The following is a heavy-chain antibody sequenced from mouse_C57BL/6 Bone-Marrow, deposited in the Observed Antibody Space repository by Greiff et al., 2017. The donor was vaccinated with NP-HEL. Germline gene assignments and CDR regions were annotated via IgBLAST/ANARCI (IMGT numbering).Heavy chain of an antibody. CDR2: IDPSDSET. V-gene: IGHV1-52*01. J-gene: IGHJ1*03. D-gene: IGHD1-1*01. Sequence: QVQLQQSGAELVRPGSSVKLSCKASGYTFTSYWMHWVKQRPIQGLEWIGNIDPSDSETHYNQKFKDKATLTVDKSSSTAYMQLSSLTSEDSAVYYCARWDYGSSYVDWYCDVWGRGTTVTVSS. CDR3: ARWDYGSSYVDWYCDV. CDR1: GYTFTSYW.